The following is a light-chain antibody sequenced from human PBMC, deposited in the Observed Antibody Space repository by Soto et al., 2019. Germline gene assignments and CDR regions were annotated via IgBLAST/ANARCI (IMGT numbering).Light chain of an antibody. J-gene: IGLJ2*01. V-gene: IGLV2-18*02. CDR1: SSDVDNYNR. Sequence: QSALTQPPSVSGSPGQSVTISCTGTSSDVDNYNRVSWYQQPPGTAPKLLIYELSNRPSGVPDRFSGSKSGNTASLTISGLQAEDEADYFCSSYTTSRTLVFGGGTKLTVL. CDR2: ELS. CDR3: SSYTTSRTLV.